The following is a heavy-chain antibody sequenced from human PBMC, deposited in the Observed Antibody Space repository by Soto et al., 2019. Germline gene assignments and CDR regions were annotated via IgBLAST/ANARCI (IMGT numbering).Heavy chain of an antibody. D-gene: IGHD3-22*01. CDR3: AKDFSRGGSGYYPFDY. CDR1: VLPSSSYG. Sequence: GGSLRPSCPASVLPSSSYGLHLVRQAPGRGLEGVAVISYDGINKYYADSVKGRFTISRDNSKNTLYLQMNSLRAEDTAVYSCAKDFSRGGSGYYPFDYWGKGTLVTVSS. V-gene: IGHV3-30*18. CDR2: ISYDGINK. J-gene: IGHJ4*02.